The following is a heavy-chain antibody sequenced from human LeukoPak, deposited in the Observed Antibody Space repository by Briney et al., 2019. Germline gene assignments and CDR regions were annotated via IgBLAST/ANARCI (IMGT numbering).Heavy chain of an antibody. D-gene: IGHD3-22*01. V-gene: IGHV3-11*01. Sequence: PGGSLRLSCAASGFTFSDYYMSWIRQAPGKGLEWVSYISFSGSPTQYADSVKGRFTISRDNAKNSLYLQMNSLRDEDTAVYYCARDRAYYYDSSGYYYFDHWGQGTLVTVSS. J-gene: IGHJ4*02. CDR2: ISFSGSPT. CDR3: ARDRAYYYDSSGYYYFDH. CDR1: GFTFSDYY.